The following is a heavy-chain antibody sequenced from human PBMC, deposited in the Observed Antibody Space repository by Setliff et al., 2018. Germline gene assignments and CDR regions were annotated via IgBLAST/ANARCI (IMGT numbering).Heavy chain of an antibody. CDR2: TIPMFGTT. D-gene: IGHD3-22*01. Sequence: SVKVSCKATGGTFRNYRISWVRQAPGQGLEWMGGTIPMFGTTNYAQKFQGRVTVITDESTSTAYMQLSSLGSGDTAVYYCVREGVDSRSSTDYRYYMDVWGKGTTVTVSS. CDR1: GGTFRNYR. J-gene: IGHJ6*03. V-gene: IGHV1-69*05. CDR3: VREGVDSRSSTDYRYYMDV.